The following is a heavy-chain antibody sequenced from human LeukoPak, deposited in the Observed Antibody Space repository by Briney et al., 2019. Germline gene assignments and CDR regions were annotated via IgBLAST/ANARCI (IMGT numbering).Heavy chain of an antibody. Sequence: PSETLSLTCTVSGGSISSYYWSWVRQPPGKGLEWIGYIYYSGSTNYNPSLKSRVTISIDTSKNQFSLKLSSVTAADTAVYYCARGTGDRYYYYYMDVGGKGTTVIVS. CDR2: IYYSGST. CDR3: ARGTGDRYYYYYMDV. D-gene: IGHD7-27*01. J-gene: IGHJ6*03. V-gene: IGHV4-59*01. CDR1: GGSISSYY.